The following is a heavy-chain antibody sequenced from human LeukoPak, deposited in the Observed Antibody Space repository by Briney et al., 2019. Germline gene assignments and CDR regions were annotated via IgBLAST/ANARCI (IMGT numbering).Heavy chain of an antibody. J-gene: IGHJ3*02. D-gene: IGHD2-2*01. V-gene: IGHV4-38-2*01. Sequence: SETLSLTCAVSGYSISSGYYWGWIRQPPGKGLEWIGSIYHSGSTYYNPSLKSRVTISVDTPKNQFSLKLSSVTAADTAVYYCARRDYCSSTSCPGSAFDTWGQGTMVTVSS. CDR2: IYHSGST. CDR3: ARRDYCSSTSCPGSAFDT. CDR1: GYSISSGYY.